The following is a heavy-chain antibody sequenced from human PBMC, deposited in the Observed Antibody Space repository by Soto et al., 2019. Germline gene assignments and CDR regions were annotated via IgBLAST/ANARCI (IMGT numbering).Heavy chain of an antibody. V-gene: IGHV4-61*08. J-gene: IGHJ5*01. CDR2: IYYSGNT. Sequence: SETLSLTCTVSGDSVTSGDYYWSWIRQPPGKGLEWIGYIYYSGNTNYSPSLKSRVAISLDTSHNQFSLKLSSVTAADTAVYFCARITVDTYMTYWFDPWGQGNPVTVSS. CDR3: ARITVDTYMTYWFDP. CDR1: GDSVTSGDYY. D-gene: IGHD3-10*01.